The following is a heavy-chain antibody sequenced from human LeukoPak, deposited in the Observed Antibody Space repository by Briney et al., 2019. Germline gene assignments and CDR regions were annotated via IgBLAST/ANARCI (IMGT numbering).Heavy chain of an antibody. CDR3: AREFVPYYGMDV. V-gene: IGHV3-48*02. CDR1: GFTFSTYS. Sequence: GGSLRLSCAASGFTFSTYSMNWVRQAPGKGLEWVSYISSSSSIIYYADSVKGRFTISRDNAKNSLYLQMNSLRDEDTAVYYCAREFVPYYGMDVWGQGTTVTVSS. D-gene: IGHD3-16*01. CDR2: ISSSSSII. J-gene: IGHJ6*02.